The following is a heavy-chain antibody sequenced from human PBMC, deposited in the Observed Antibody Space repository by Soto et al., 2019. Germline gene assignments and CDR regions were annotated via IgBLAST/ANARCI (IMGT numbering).Heavy chain of an antibody. CDR1: GGSLTTDSW. J-gene: IGHJ5*02. V-gene: IGHV4-4*08. Sequence: SETLSLTCTVSGGSLTTDSWTWSWIRKPPGKGMEWIGYVYNSGKTVYNPSLKSRVTISVDTSKNQFSLRLESVTATDTAVYFCARREAGPGSWFDPWGQGTLVTVSS. CDR3: ARREAGPGSWFDP. CDR2: VYNSGKT. D-gene: IGHD6-19*01.